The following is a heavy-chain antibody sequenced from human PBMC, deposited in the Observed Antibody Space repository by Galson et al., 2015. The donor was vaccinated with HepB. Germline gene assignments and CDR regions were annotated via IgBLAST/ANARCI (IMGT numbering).Heavy chain of an antibody. J-gene: IGHJ6*02. CDR2: IDPSDSYT. D-gene: IGHD2-2*01. CDR3: ARLEIVVVPVNEPYGMDV. Sequence: QSGAEVKKPGESLRISCKGSGYSFTSYWISWVRQMPGKGLEWMGRIDPSDSYTNYSPSFQGHVTISADKSISTAYLQWSSLKASDTAMYYCARLEIVVVPVNEPYGMDVWGQGTTVTVSS. V-gene: IGHV5-10-1*01. CDR1: GYSFTSYW.